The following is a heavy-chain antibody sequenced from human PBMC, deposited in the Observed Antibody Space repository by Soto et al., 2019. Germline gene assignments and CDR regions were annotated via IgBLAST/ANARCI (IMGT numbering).Heavy chain of an antibody. J-gene: IGHJ4*02. V-gene: IGHV3-48*03. CDR3: ARSGTYAPLYY. CDR2: ISGSGRTI. D-gene: IGHD1-26*01. CDR1: GFTLSSYE. Sequence: GGSLRLSCAASGFTLSSYEMNWVRQAPGKGLEWVSYISGSGRTIYYADSVKGRFTISRDNAKNSLYLQMNSLRAEDTAVYYCARSGTYAPLYYWGQGTLVTVYS.